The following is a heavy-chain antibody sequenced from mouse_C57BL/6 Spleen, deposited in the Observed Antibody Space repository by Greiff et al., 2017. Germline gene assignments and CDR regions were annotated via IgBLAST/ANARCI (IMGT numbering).Heavy chain of an antibody. Sequence: VQLQQPGAELVRPGSSVKLSCKASGYTFTSYWMHWVKQRPIQGLEWIGNIDPSDSETHYNQKFKDKATLTVDKSSSTAYMQLSSLTSEDSAVYYGARRGITTVVAPYAMDYWGQGTSVTVSS. CDR3: ARRGITTVVAPYAMDY. CDR1: GYTFTSYW. CDR2: IDPSDSET. J-gene: IGHJ4*01. D-gene: IGHD1-1*01. V-gene: IGHV1-52*01.